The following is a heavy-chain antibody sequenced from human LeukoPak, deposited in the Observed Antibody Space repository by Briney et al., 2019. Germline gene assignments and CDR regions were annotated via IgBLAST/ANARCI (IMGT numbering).Heavy chain of an antibody. Sequence: GGSLRLSCAASGFTFSSYDMHWVRQATGKGLEWVSAIGTAGDTYYPGSVKGRFTISRENAKNSLYLQMNSLRAGDTAVYYCARGIRGFGESLYYFDYWGQGTLVTVSS. CDR3: ARGIRGFGESLYYFDY. CDR2: IGTAGDT. V-gene: IGHV3-13*01. CDR1: GFTFSSYD. J-gene: IGHJ4*02. D-gene: IGHD3-10*01.